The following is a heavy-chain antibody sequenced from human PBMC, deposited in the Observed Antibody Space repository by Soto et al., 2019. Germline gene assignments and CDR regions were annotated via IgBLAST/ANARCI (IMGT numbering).Heavy chain of an antibody. J-gene: IGHJ3*02. CDR3: ARRSLYYDILTGYYLSAFDI. D-gene: IGHD3-9*01. V-gene: IGHV4-59*08. Sequence: SETLSLTCTVSGGSISSYYWSWIRQPPGKGLEWIGYIYYSGSTNYNPSLKSRVTISVDTSKNQFSLKLSSVTAADTAVYYCARRSLYYDILTGYYLSAFDIWGQGTMVTVSS. CDR1: GGSISSYY. CDR2: IYYSGST.